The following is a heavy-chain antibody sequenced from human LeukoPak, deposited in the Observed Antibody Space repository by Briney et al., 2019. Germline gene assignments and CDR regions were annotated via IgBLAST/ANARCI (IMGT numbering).Heavy chain of an antibody. CDR1: GDSVSSNSAA. V-gene: IGHV6-1*01. J-gene: IGHJ3*02. D-gene: IGHD6-19*01. CDR2: TKYRSKWYN. Sequence: SQTLSLTCAISGDSVSSNSAAWNWIRQSPSRGLEWLGRTKYRSKWYNGYAVSVKSRITINSDTSKNQFSLQLNSVTPEDTAVYYCARDAGFGHRSGDAFDIWGQGTMVTVSS. CDR3: ARDAGFGHRSGDAFDI.